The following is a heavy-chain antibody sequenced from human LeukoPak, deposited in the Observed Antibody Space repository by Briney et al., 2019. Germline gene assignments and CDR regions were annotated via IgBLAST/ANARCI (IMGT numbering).Heavy chain of an antibody. J-gene: IGHJ5*02. D-gene: IGHD5-12*01. V-gene: IGHV3-23*01. CDR2: ISGSGGST. CDR1: GFTFSSYA. CDR3: AKDGVATILNWFDP. Sequence: GGSLRLSCAASGFTFSSYAMSWVRQAPGKGLEWVSAISGSGGSTYYADSVRGRFTISRDNSKNTLYLQMNSLRAEDTAVYYCAKDGVATILNWFDPWGQGTLVTVSS.